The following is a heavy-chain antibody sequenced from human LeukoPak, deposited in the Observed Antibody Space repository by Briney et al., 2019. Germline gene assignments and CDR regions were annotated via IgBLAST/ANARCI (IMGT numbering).Heavy chain of an antibody. D-gene: IGHD3-22*01. J-gene: IGHJ5*02. CDR3: ARDSPYYYDSSPNWFDP. Sequence: SVKVSCKASGGTFSSYAISWVRQAPGQGLEWMGRIIPIFGTANYAQKFQGRVTITTDESTSTAYMELSSLRSEDTAVYYCARDSPYYYDSSPNWFDPWGQGTLVTVSS. V-gene: IGHV1-69*05. CDR2: IIPIFGTA. CDR1: GGTFSSYA.